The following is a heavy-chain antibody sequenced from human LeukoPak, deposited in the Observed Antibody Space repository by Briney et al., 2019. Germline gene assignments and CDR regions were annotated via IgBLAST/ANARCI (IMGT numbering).Heavy chain of an antibody. CDR3: ARARDYGSLKD. CDR1: GFTFSSYA. Sequence: PGGSLRLSCAASGFTFSSYAMSWVSQAPGKGLEWVSAISGSGGSAYYADSVKGRFTISRDNSKNTLYLQMNSLRAEDTAVHYCARARDYGSLKDWGQGTLVTVSS. CDR2: ISGSGGSA. D-gene: IGHD4-17*01. J-gene: IGHJ4*02. V-gene: IGHV3-23*01.